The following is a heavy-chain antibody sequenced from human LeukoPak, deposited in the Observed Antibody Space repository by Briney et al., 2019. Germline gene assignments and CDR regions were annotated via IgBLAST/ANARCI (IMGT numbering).Heavy chain of an antibody. CDR2: INHSGST. V-gene: IGHV4-34*01. J-gene: IGHJ6*02. CDR1: GGSFSGYY. Sequence: PSETLSLTCAVYGGSFSGYYWSWIRQPPGKGLEWIGEINHSGSTNYNPSLKSRVTISVDTSKNQFSLKLSSVTAADTAVYYCVSGYYDSRYYYYYGMDVWGQGTTVTVSS. CDR3: VSGYYDSRYYYYYGMDV. D-gene: IGHD3-16*01.